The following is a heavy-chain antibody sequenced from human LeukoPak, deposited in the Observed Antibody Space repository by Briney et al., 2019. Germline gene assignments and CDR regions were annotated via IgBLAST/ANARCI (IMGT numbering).Heavy chain of an antibody. CDR1: AFTFSDYS. CDR3: AREDDSWGPNNLDL. CDR2: IDTSSSTM. Sequence: PGGSLRLSCAASAFTFSDYSMNCVRQAPGKGLEWISYIDTSSSTMYYADSVMGRFTISRDNAKESLYLQMNSPRDEDTAVYYCAREDDSWGPNNLDLWGQGTMVTVSS. V-gene: IGHV3-48*02. D-gene: IGHD7-27*01. J-gene: IGHJ3*01.